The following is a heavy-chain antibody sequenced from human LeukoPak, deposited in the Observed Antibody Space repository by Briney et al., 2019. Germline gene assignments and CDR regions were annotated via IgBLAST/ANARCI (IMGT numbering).Heavy chain of an antibody. D-gene: IGHD3-10*01. CDR3: ARHYGP. Sequence: WGSLRLSCAASGFTSSSYALNWVRQAPGKGLEWIGSIYDSGSTYYNPSLKSRVTISVDTSKNQFSLKLNSVTAADTAVYYCARHYGPWGQGTLVTVSS. J-gene: IGHJ5*02. CDR1: GFTSSSYA. CDR2: IYDSGST. V-gene: IGHV4-39*01.